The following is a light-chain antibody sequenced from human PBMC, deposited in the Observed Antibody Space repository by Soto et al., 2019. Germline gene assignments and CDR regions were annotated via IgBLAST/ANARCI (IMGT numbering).Light chain of an antibody. V-gene: IGKV1-9*01. CDR1: QAISGF. CDR3: QQFKSYPYT. J-gene: IGKJ2*01. Sequence: IQLTQSPSSLSASVGDRVTITCRASQAISGFLVWYQQNPGQAPKLLIYGASTLQSGVPSRFSGSGSGTDFTLTISSLQPADIATYYCQQFKSYPYTFGQGTKLEIK. CDR2: GAS.